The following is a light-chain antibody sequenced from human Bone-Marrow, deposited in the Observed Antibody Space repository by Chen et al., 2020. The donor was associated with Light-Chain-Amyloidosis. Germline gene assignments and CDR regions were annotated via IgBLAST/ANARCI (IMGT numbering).Light chain of an antibody. J-gene: IGKJ2*01. CDR2: LGS. Sequence: DIVMTQSQLSLPVTLGEPASLSSRSSQSLLHNRGKNFLDWYLQKPGQSPQLLIYLGSHRASGVPDRFSGSGSGTDFTLKISRVEAEDVGVYYCMQALQTPAYTFGQGTKLEIK. CDR1: QSLLHNRGKNF. V-gene: IGKV2-28*01. CDR3: MQALQTPAYT.